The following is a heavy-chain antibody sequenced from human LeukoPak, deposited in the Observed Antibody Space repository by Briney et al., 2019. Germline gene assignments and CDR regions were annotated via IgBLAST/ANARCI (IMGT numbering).Heavy chain of an antibody. D-gene: IGHD3-10*01. Sequence: ASVKVSCKASGFTLTNYNINWVRQAPGQGLEWMGWMNPINGNTGYARKFQGRVTMTRDTSISTAYMELRSLTSEDTAIYYCVRDGEGVAISVNFWFDPWGQGTLVTVSS. V-gene: IGHV1-8*01. J-gene: IGHJ5*02. CDR3: VRDGEGVAISVNFWFDP. CDR1: GFTLTNYN. CDR2: MNPINGNT.